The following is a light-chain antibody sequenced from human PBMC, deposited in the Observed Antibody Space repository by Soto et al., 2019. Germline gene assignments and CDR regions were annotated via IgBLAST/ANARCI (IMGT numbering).Light chain of an antibody. V-gene: IGLV2-14*01. CDR1: SSDVGGYNY. J-gene: IGLJ3*02. CDR2: EVS. Sequence: QSALTQPASVSGSPGQSITISCTGTSSDVGGYNYVSWYQQHPGKAPKLMIYEVSNRPSGVSNRFSGSKSGNTASLTISGQPEEDEDDYYCRSSTSRSTPVFGGGTKLTVL. CDR3: RSSTSRSTPV.